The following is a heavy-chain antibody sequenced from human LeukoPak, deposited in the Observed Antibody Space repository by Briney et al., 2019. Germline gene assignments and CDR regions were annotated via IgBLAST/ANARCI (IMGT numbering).Heavy chain of an antibody. CDR2: ISYDGSTK. J-gene: IGHJ4*02. V-gene: IGHV3-30*18. CDR1: GFTFSSYG. Sequence: GGSLRLSCATSGFTFSSYGMHWVRQAPGKGLEWVAVISYDGSTKYYADSVKGRFTISRDNSENTLYLQMNSLRAEDTAVYYCAKDWEGQNDSSGSPHYWGQGTLVTVSS. CDR3: AKDWEGQNDSSGSPHY. D-gene: IGHD3-22*01.